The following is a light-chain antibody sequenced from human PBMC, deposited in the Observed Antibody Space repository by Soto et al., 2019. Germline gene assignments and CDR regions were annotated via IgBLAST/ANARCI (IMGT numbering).Light chain of an antibody. Sequence: IVLTQSPATVSLSPGERATLSCRASQSVSSYLAWYQQRPGQAPRLLIYDASNRATGIPARFSGSGSGTDFTLTISSLEPEDFAVYYCQQYGSSGTFGQGTKVDIK. CDR1: QSVSSY. V-gene: IGKV3-11*01. CDR3: QQYGSSGT. J-gene: IGKJ1*01. CDR2: DAS.